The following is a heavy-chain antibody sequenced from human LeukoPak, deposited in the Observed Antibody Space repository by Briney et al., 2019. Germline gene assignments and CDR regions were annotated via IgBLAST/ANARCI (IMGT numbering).Heavy chain of an antibody. D-gene: IGHD3-3*01. CDR3: ASGYYDFWSGYSFDY. CDR1: GGTFSSYA. CDR2: IIPIFGTA. Sequence: PRASVKVSCTASGGTFSSYAISWVRQAPGQGLEWMGGIIPIFGTANYAQKFQGRVTITADESTSTAYMEPSSLRSEDTAVYYCASGYYDFWSGYSFDYWGQGTLVTVSS. J-gene: IGHJ4*02. V-gene: IGHV1-69*13.